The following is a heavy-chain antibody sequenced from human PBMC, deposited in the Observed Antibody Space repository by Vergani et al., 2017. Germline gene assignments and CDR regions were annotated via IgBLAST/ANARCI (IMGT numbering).Heavy chain of an antibody. V-gene: IGHV5-51*01. CDR2: IYPGDSDT. D-gene: IGHD3-3*01. CDR3: ARHGGEDYDPRYYYYYMDV. Sequence: EVQLVPSGAEVKKPGESLKISCKGSGYSFTSYWIGWVRQMPGKGLEWMGIIYPGDSDTRYSPSFQGQVTISADKSISTAYLQWSILKASDTAMYYCARHGGEDYDPRYYYYYMDVWGKGTTVTVSS. J-gene: IGHJ6*03. CDR1: GYSFTSYW.